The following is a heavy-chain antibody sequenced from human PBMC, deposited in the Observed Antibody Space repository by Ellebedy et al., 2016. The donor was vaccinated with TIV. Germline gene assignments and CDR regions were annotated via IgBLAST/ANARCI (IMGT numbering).Heavy chain of an antibody. D-gene: IGHD6-19*01. V-gene: IGHV3-66*01. CDR1: GFSVSDYY. CDR3: AREGIVVAGSLDY. CDR2: VSDIDVS. J-gene: IGHJ4*02. Sequence: GESLKISCAASGFSVSDYYMNWVRQAPGKGLQWVSVVSDIDVSYYSDSVRGRFTISSDISRNTVYLQMNSLRVEDTALYYCAREGIVVAGSLDYWGQGTLVSVSS.